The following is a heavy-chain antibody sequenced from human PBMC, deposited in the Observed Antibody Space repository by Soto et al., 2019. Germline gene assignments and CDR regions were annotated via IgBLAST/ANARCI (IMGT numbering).Heavy chain of an antibody. D-gene: IGHD6-13*01. Sequence: QVQLVQSGAEVKKPGSSVKVSCKASGGTFSSYRINWVRQAPGQGLEWVGGIVPIYRTADYAQKFQGRVTITADESARTSYMELSSLKSQDTAVYYCVRDSGAKLSSSWGQGTLVTGSS. CDR3: VRDSGAKLSSS. CDR2: IVPIYRTA. V-gene: IGHV1-69*01. J-gene: IGHJ4*02. CDR1: GGTFSSYR.